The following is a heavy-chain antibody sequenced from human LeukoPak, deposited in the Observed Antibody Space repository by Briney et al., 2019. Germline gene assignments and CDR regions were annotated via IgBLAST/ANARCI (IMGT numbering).Heavy chain of an antibody. CDR3: AKGGHMVVAAIHYYYGMDV. CDR2: INSCSSYI. J-gene: IGHJ6*02. CDR1: RWTFSSYS. V-gene: IGHV3-21*01. Sequence: GWAVSLSCAACRWTFSSYSMHGLRPAAGKELDGVSSINSCSSYIYYADSVKGRFTISRDNAKNSLYLQMNSLRAEDTAVYYCAKGGHMVVAAIHYYYGMDVWGQGTTVTVSS. D-gene: IGHD2-15*01.